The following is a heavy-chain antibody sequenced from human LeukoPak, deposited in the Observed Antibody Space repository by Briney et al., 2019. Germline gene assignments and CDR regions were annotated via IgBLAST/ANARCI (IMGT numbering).Heavy chain of an antibody. CDR1: GYTFTSYG. D-gene: IGHD3-10*01. Sequence: ASVKVSCKASGYTFTSYGISWVRQAPGQGLEWMGWISAYNGNTNYAQKLQGRVTMTTDTSTSTAYMELRSLRSDDTAVYYCARLSITMVRGIYSPNWFDPWGQGTLVTVSS. J-gene: IGHJ5*02. CDR2: ISAYNGNT. CDR3: ARLSITMVRGIYSPNWFDP. V-gene: IGHV1-18*01.